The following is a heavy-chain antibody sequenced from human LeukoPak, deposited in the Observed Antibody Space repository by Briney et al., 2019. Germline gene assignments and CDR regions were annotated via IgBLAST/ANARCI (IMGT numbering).Heavy chain of an antibody. CDR2: ISAYNGNT. J-gene: IGHJ5*02. CDR3: AREWYGSGRSWFDP. Sequence: ASVKVSCKASDYTFPRYGISWVRQPPGQGLEWVGWISAYNGNTHYAQKLQGRVTMTTDTSTSTAYMELRSLRSDDTDVYYCAREWYGSGRSWFDPWGQGTLVTVSS. CDR1: DYTFPRYG. V-gene: IGHV1-18*01. D-gene: IGHD3-10*01.